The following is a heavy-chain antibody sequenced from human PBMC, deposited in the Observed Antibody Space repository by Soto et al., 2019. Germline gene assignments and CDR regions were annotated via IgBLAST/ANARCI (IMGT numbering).Heavy chain of an antibody. CDR1: QFTFSSYV. CDR2: IWSDGSNK. J-gene: IGHJ4*02. D-gene: IGHD1-26*01. Sequence: QVQLVESGGGVVQPGRSLRLSCAASQFTFSSYVMHWVRQAPGKGLEWVAAIWSDGSNKYYVDSVKGRFTISRDNSKNTLYLQMNSPTVEDTAVYYCARESGSYHFDYWGQGTPVTVSS. V-gene: IGHV3-33*01. CDR3: ARESGSYHFDY.